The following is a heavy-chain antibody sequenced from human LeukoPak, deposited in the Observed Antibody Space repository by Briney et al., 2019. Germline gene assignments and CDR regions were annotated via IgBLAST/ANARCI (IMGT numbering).Heavy chain of an antibody. D-gene: IGHD5-18*01. Sequence: GGSLRLSCTTSGFTFSAYAMHWVRQAPGEGLEGVAVIWYDGSEKYYTGSVKGRFTISRDNSKHTLYLQMDSLRAEDTAVYYCARDRTRGYTYGYLDNWGQGTQVTVSS. V-gene: IGHV3-33*01. CDR2: IWYDGSEK. CDR1: GFTFSAYA. CDR3: ARDRTRGYTYGYLDN. J-gene: IGHJ4*02.